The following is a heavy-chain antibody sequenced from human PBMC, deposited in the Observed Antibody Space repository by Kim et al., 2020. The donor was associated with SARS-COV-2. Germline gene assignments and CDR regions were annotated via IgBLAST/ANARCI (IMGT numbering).Heavy chain of an antibody. CDR1: GFTFSSFA. Sequence: GGSLRLSCAASGFTFSSFAMTWVRQAPGKGLEWVSILSDSGGDTFYADSVKGRFTISRDKSKNTLYLQMNSLRAEDTAVYYCAKKGIPARGQLYFDLWGRGTLVPVSS. D-gene: IGHD6-13*01. V-gene: IGHV3-23*01. CDR3: AKKGIPARGQLYFDL. CDR2: LSDSGGDT. J-gene: IGHJ2*01.